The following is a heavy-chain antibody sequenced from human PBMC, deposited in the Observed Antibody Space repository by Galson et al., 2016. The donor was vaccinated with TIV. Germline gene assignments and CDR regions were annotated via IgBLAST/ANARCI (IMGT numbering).Heavy chain of an antibody. CDR2: ITYTSATI. CDR1: GFTFSSWH. J-gene: IGHJ3*01. V-gene: IGHV3-48*04. Sequence: SLRLSCAASGFTFSSWHMDWVRQAPGEGLEWISFITYTSATIYYADSVKGRFTVSRDNAKNSLYLLMNSLRAEDKAVYYCARPGNYDGDRRGAFDLWGQGTMVTVSP. CDR3: ARPGNYDGDRRGAFDL. D-gene: IGHD4-23*01.